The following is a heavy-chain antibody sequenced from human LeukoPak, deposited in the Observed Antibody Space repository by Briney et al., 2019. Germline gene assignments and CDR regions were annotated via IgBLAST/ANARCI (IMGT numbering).Heavy chain of an antibody. Sequence: GGSLRLSCAASGFTFSSYGMHWVRQARGKGLEWVAVIWYDGSNKYYADSVKGRFTISRDNSKNTLYLQMNSLRAEDTAVYYCAREGLCDSSGYYLGHWGQGTLVTVSS. D-gene: IGHD3-22*01. V-gene: IGHV3-33*01. J-gene: IGHJ4*02. CDR2: IWYDGSNK. CDR1: GFTFSSYG. CDR3: AREGLCDSSGYYLGH.